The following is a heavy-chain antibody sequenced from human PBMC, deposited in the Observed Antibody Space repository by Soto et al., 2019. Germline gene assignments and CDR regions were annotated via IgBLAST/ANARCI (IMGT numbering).Heavy chain of an antibody. CDR1: GFTFSSYG. CDR3: ARFAGIAVAGTDCYFDL. J-gene: IGHJ2*01. V-gene: IGHV3-33*01. Sequence: QVQLVESGGGVVQPGRSLRLSCAASGFTFSSYGMHWVRQAPGKGLEWVAGIWYDGSNKYYADSVKGRFTISRDNSKNTLYLQMNSLSAEDTAVYYCARFAGIAVAGTDCYFDLWGLGTLVTVSS. D-gene: IGHD6-19*01. CDR2: IWYDGSNK.